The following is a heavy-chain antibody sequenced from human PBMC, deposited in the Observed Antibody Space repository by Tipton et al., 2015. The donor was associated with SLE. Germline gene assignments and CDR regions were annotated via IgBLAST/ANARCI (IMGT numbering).Heavy chain of an antibody. CDR2: ISNAGSKT. Sequence: SLRLSCTVSGFIFRSYVMYWVRQAPGKGLEWVAIISNAGSKTYYAGSVKGRFTISREYAKNSLYLQMKSLRVGDTAVYYCTRSRGSGYWARNMDVWGQGTTVTVSS. J-gene: IGHJ6*02. CDR1: GFIFRSYV. V-gene: IGHV3-30*14. D-gene: IGHD3-3*01. CDR3: TRSRGSGYWARNMDV.